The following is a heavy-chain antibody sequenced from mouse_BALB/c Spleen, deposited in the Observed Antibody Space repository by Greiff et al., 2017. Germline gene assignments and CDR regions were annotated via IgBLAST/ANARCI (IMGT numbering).Heavy chain of an antibody. J-gene: IGHJ2*01. D-gene: IGHD1-2*01. CDR1: GFNIKDTY. CDR3: ARYTTAPFDY. V-gene: IGHV14-3*02. CDR2: IDPANGNT. Sequence: VQLQQSGAELVKPGASVKLSCTASGFNIKDTYMHWVKQRPEQGLEWIGRIDPANGNTKYDPKFQGKATITAETSSNTAYLQLSSLTSEDTAVYYCARYTTAPFDYWGQGTTLTVSS.